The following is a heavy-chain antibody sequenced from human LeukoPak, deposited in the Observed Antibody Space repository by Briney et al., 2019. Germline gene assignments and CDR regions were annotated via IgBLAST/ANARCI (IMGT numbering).Heavy chain of an antibody. CDR2: IWYDGSNK. CDR1: GFTFSSYA. V-gene: IGHV3-33*01. J-gene: IGHJ4*02. Sequence: PGRSLRLSCAASGFTFSSYAMHWVRQAPGKGLEWVAFIWYDGSNKDHTDSVKGRFTISRDNAKNRLHLQMNSLRAEDTAVYYCAREYRYFDYWGQGTLVTVSS. D-gene: IGHD3-16*02. CDR3: AREYRYFDY.